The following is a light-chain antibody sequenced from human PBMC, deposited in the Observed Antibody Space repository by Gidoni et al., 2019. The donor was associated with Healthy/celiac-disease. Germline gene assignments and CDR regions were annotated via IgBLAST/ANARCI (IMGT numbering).Light chain of an antibody. CDR1: QSISSY. Sequence: IHMTQSPSSLSASVGDRVTITCRASQSISSYLNWYQQKPGKAPKLLIYAASSLQSGVPARFSGSGSRTDFTSTISRLPPEDFATYYWQQSYSTPWTFGQGTKVEIK. CDR3: QQSYSTPWT. CDR2: AAS. V-gene: IGKV1-39*01. J-gene: IGKJ1*01.